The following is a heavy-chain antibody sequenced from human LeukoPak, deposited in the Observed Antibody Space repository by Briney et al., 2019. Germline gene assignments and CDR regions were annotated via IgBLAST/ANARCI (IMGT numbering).Heavy chain of an antibody. Sequence: GGCLRLSCAASGFTFSSYSVNWVRQAPGKGLEWGSYIISSSSTIYYADSVKGRFTISRDNAKNSLYLQMNSLRAEDTAVYYCARDIYYDSSGYYGSVYWGQGTLVTVSS. CDR1: GFTFSSYS. J-gene: IGHJ4*02. V-gene: IGHV3-48*04. CDR3: ARDIYYDSSGYYGSVY. CDR2: IISSSSTI. D-gene: IGHD3-22*01.